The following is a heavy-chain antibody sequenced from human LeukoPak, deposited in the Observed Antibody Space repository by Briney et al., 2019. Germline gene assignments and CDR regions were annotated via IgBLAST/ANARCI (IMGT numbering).Heavy chain of an antibody. Sequence: SETLSLTCAVYGGSFSGYYWSWIRQPPGKGLEWVGEINHSGSTNYNPSLKSRVTISVDTSKNQFSLKLSSVTAADTAVYYCARGQGVAAAQFDYWGQGTLVTVSS. CDR1: GGSFSGYY. J-gene: IGHJ4*02. D-gene: IGHD6-13*01. CDR2: INHSGST. V-gene: IGHV4-34*01. CDR3: ARGQGVAAAQFDY.